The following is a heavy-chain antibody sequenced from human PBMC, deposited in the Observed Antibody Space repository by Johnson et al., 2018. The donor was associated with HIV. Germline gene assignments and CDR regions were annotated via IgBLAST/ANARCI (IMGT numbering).Heavy chain of an antibody. J-gene: IGHJ3*02. CDR1: GFTFSSYA. CDR3: ARARAFDI. Sequence: EVQLVESGGGLVKPGRSLRLSCAASGFTFSSYAMHWVRQAPGKGLEWVSVIYSGGSTYYADSVKGRFTISRDNSKNTLYLQMNSLRAEDTAVYYCARARAFDIWGQGTMVTVSS. CDR2: IYSGGST. V-gene: IGHV3-66*01.